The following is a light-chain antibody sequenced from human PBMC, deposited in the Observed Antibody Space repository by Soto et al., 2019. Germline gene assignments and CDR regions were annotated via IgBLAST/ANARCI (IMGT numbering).Light chain of an antibody. Sequence: EIVLTQCPGTLSLSPGERATLSCRASQSVSSSYLAWYQQKPGQAPRLLIYGTSSRATGIPGRFSGSGSGTDFTLTISRLEPEDFAVYYCQQYGNSPITFGQGTRLEIK. V-gene: IGKV3-20*01. J-gene: IGKJ5*01. CDR2: GTS. CDR1: QSVSSSY. CDR3: QQYGNSPIT.